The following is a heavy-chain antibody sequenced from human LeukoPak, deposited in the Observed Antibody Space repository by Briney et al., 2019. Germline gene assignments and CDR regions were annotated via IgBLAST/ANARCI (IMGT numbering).Heavy chain of an antibody. D-gene: IGHD1-1*01. CDR3: AKSHSVQYRGYFDS. Sequence: GGPLRLSCAASRFSFSTYAMSWVRQAPGKGLEWVSTISSGGDSTYYADSVKGRFTISRDNSKNTLSLQMNGLRADDTAVYYCAKSHSVQYRGYFDSWGQGILVTVSS. CDR1: RFSFSTYA. V-gene: IGHV3-23*01. CDR2: ISSGGDST. J-gene: IGHJ4*02.